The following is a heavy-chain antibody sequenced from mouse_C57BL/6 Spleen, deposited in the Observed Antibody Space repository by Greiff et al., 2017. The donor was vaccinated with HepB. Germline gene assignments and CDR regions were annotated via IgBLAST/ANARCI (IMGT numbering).Heavy chain of an antibody. CDR2: IHPSDSDT. Sequence: QVQLQQPGAELVKPGASVKVSCKASGYTFTSYWMHWVKQRPGQGLEWIGRIHPSDSDTNYNQKFKGKATLTVDKSSSTAYMQLSSLTSEGSAVYYCASYLPYYYGSSYAFAYWGQGTLVTVSA. CDR1: GYTFTSYW. D-gene: IGHD1-1*01. J-gene: IGHJ3*01. V-gene: IGHV1-74*01. CDR3: ASYLPYYYGSSYAFAY.